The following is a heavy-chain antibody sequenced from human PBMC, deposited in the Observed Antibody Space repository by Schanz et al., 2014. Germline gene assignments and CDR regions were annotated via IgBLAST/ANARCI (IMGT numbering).Heavy chain of an antibody. CDR2: INPDSGGT. D-gene: IGHD3-3*01. Sequence: QVQLVQSGAEVKKPGASVKVSCKASGYTLTAYYMHWVRQAPGQGLEWMGWINPDSGGTNYAQKFQGRVTLTRDMSINPAYMELSRLRSDDSAVYYCASDFWSGYSHYYYGLDVWGQGTTVTVSS. J-gene: IGHJ6*02. V-gene: IGHV1-2*02. CDR3: ASDFWSGYSHYYYGLDV. CDR1: GYTLTAYY.